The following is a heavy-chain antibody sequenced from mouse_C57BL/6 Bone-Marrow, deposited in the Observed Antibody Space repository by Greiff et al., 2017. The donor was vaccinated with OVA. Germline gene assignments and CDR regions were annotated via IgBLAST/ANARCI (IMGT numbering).Heavy chain of an antibody. CDR2: ISDGGSYT. D-gene: IGHD1-1*02. CDR3: ARGGLWRSMDY. J-gene: IGHJ4*01. CDR1: GFTFSSYA. V-gene: IGHV5-4*01. Sequence: EVHLVESGGGLVKPGGSLKLSCAASGFTFSSYAMSWVRQTPEKRLEWVATISDGGSYTYYPDNVKGRFTISRDNAKNNLYLQMSHLKSEDTAMDYCARGGLWRSMDYEDRGNGITVSS.